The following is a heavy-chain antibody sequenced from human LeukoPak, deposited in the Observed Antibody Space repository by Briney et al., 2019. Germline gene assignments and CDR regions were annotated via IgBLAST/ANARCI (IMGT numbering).Heavy chain of an antibody. J-gene: IGHJ3*02. CDR1: GGSISSYY. CDR2: IYYSGST. CDR3: ARGAFDT. Sequence: SETLSLTCTVAGGSISSYYWSCIRQPPGKGLEWMGYIYYSGSTNYNPSLKSRVTISVDTSKNQFSLKLSSVTAADTAVYYCARGAFDTWGQGTMVTVSS. V-gene: IGHV4-59*08.